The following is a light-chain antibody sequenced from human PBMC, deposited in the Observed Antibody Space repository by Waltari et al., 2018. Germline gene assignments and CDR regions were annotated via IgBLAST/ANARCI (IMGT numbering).Light chain of an antibody. Sequence: DIHMTQSPSSLSTSVGDRVTITCRASQSISSDLNWYQQKPGKAPKLLIYAASSLQSGVPSRFSGSGSGRDFTLIISSLQPEDFATYYCQQSYSHTRTFGQGTKVEIK. CDR2: AAS. CDR3: QQSYSHTRT. CDR1: QSISSD. J-gene: IGKJ1*01. V-gene: IGKV1-39*01.